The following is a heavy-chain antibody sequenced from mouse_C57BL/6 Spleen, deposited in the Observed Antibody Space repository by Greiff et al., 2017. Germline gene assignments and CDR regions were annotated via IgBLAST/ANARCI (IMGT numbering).Heavy chain of an antibody. CDR2: INPGSGGT. J-gene: IGHJ4*01. CDR3: ARSYDYYAMDY. Sequence: QVQLQQSGAELVRPGTSVKVSCKASGYAFTNYLIEWVKQRPGQGLEWIGVINPGSGGTNYNEKFKGKATLTADKSSSTAYMQLSSLTSEDSAVYFGARSYDYYAMDYWGQGTSVTVSS. D-gene: IGHD2-10*02. V-gene: IGHV1-54*01. CDR1: GYAFTNYL.